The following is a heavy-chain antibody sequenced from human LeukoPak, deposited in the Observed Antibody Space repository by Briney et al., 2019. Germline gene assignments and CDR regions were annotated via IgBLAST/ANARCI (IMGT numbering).Heavy chain of an antibody. CDR2: ISMSTSYI. V-gene: IGHV3-21*01. D-gene: IGHD2-2*01. CDR1: GFNFRSYS. CDR3: ARGVVIVPAAHTDYYHYGMDV. Sequence: PGGSLRLSCAASGFNFRSYSMNWVRQTPGKGLEWVSSISMSTSYIYYADSVKGRFIISRDNAQNSLYLQMNSLRAEDMAIYYCARGVVIVPAAHTDYYHYGMDVWGQGTTVAVSS. J-gene: IGHJ6*02.